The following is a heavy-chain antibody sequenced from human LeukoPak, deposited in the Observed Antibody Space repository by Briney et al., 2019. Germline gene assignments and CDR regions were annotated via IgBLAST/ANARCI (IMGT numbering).Heavy chain of an antibody. V-gene: IGHV4-39*01. CDR3: AKRILGKLHSGGDAFDI. D-gene: IGHD3-16*01. CDR1: GGSIISRTYY. J-gene: IGHJ3*02. Sequence: SETLSLTCTVSGGSIISRTYYWGWIRQPPGKRLEWIGSIHYTGITSYSPSLKSRVTISVDTSKNQFSLKLSSVTAADTAVYYCAKRILGKLHSGGDAFDIWGQGTMVTVSS. CDR2: IHYTGIT.